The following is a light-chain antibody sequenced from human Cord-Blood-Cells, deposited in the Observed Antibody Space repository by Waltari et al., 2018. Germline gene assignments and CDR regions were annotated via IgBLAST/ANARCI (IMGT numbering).Light chain of an antibody. CDR2: EGS. CDR1: SSDVGRYNL. J-gene: IGLJ1*01. V-gene: IGLV2-23*01. Sequence: QSALTQPASVSGSPGQSITISCTGTSSDVGRYNLVSLYQQHPGKAPRLMIYEGSKRPSGVSNRFSGSKSGNTASLTISGLQAEDEADYYCCSYAGSSTYVFGTGTKVTVL. CDR3: CSYAGSSTYV.